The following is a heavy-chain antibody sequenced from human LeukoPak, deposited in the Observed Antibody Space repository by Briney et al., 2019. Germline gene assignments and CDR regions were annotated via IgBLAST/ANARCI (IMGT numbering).Heavy chain of an antibody. CDR3: ARLSGYSGSYYDYFDY. V-gene: IGHV1-18*01. Sequence: ASVKVSCKASGYTFTSYGISWVRQAPGQGLEWMGWISAYNGNTNYAQKLQGRVTMTTDTSTSTAYMELRSLRSDAPAVYYCARLSGYSGSYYDYFDYWGQGTLVTISS. CDR1: GYTFTSYG. CDR2: ISAYNGNT. J-gene: IGHJ4*02. D-gene: IGHD1-26*01.